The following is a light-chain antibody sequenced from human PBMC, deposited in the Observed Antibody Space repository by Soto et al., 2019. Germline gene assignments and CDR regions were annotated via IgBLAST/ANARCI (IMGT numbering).Light chain of an antibody. Sequence: EIVLTQSPATLSLSPGERATLSCRASQSVSSYLAWYPQNPGQAPRLLIYDASNRATGIPARFSGSGSGTDFTLTISSLEPEDFAVYYCQQRSNWPTFGGGTKVEIK. CDR3: QQRSNWPT. CDR2: DAS. J-gene: IGKJ4*01. V-gene: IGKV3-11*01. CDR1: QSVSSY.